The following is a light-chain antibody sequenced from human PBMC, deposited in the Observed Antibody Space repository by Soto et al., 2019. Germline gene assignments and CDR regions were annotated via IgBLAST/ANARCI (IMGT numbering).Light chain of an antibody. CDR3: QQRSNWPFT. V-gene: IGKV3-11*01. Sequence: EILLTQSPATLSLSPGERATLSCRASQSVSSYLAWYQQKPGQAPRLLIYDASNRATGIPARFSGSGSGTDFTLTISSLETEDFAVYYCQQRSNWPFTFGPGTKMDI. J-gene: IGKJ3*01. CDR1: QSVSSY. CDR2: DAS.